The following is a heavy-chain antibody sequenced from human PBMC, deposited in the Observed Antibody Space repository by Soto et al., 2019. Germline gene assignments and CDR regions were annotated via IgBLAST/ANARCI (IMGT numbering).Heavy chain of an antibody. V-gene: IGHV4-39*01. CDR2: VYSSGSN. CDR1: GGSIGSISYA. J-gene: IGHJ4*02. Sequence: SETLSLTCTVGGGSIGSISYAWGGIRQPPGKGLVWRGGVYSSGSNYYNPSLKSRVTISVDTSKNQFSLKLSSVTAADTAVYYCARRRYSSSPTDSWGQGPLVTVS. D-gene: IGHD6-6*01. CDR3: ARRRYSSSPTDS.